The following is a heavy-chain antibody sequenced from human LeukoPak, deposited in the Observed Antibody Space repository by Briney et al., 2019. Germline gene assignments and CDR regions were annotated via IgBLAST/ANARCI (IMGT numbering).Heavy chain of an antibody. J-gene: IGHJ6*02. CDR3: AGATGYYYGMDV. Sequence: SQTLSLTCTVSGGSISSGSYYWSWIRQPAGKGLEWIGYIYYSGSTNYNPSLKSRVTISVDTSKNQFSLKLSSVTAADTAVYYCAGATGYYYGMDVWGQGTTVTVSS. CDR2: IYYSGST. CDR1: GGSISSGSYY. V-gene: IGHV4-61*10. D-gene: IGHD2-8*02.